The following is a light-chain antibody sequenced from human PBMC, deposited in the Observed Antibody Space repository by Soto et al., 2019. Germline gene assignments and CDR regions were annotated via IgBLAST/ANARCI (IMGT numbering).Light chain of an antibody. CDR2: EVS. CDR3: TSYTSISTYV. Sequence: QSALTQPASVSESPGQSITISCAGTSSDVGGYNHVSWYQQHADKAPKLLIHEVSNRPSGVSNRFSGSKSGNTASLTIYGLQAEDEADYYCTSYTSISTYVFVTGTKLTVL. V-gene: IGLV2-14*01. CDR1: SSDVGGYNH. J-gene: IGLJ1*01.